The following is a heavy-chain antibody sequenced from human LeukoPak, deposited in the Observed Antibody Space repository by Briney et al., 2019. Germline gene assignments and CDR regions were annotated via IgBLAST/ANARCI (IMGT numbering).Heavy chain of an antibody. D-gene: IGHD3-10*01. CDR3: ASNPIGYRGSGSHYYYYYYYMDV. Sequence: GGTLRLSCAASGFTFSSYGMSWVRQAPGKGLEWVSAISGTGGTTYYADSVKGRFTISRDNSKNTLYLQMNSLRAEDTAVYYCASNPIGYRGSGSHYYYYYYYMDVWGKGTTVTVSS. CDR2: ISGTGGTT. CDR1: GFTFSSYG. V-gene: IGHV3-23*01. J-gene: IGHJ6*03.